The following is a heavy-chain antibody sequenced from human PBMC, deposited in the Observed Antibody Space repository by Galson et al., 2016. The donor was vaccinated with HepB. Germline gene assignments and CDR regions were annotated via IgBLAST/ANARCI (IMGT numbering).Heavy chain of an antibody. J-gene: IGHJ5*02. CDR3: ARARYSSGLYNWFDP. CDR1: GDSVSSKSAA. Sequence: CAISGDSVSSKSAAWNWIRHSPSRGLEWLGRTYHTSNWYSDYAVSVKSRMTINPDTSKNQFSLKLSSVTAADTAVYYCARARYSSGLYNWFDPWGQGTLVTVSS. CDR2: TYHTSNWYS. V-gene: IGHV6-1*01. D-gene: IGHD6-19*01.